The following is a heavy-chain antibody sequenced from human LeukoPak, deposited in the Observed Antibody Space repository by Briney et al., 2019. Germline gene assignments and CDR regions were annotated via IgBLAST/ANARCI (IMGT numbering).Heavy chain of an antibody. CDR2: IYSGGST. Sequence: PGGSLRLSCAASGFTVSSNYMSWVRQAPGKGLEWVSVIYSGGSTYYADSVKGRFTISRDNSKNTLYLQMNSLRAADTAVYYCASERSSTSRGFFDYWGQGTLVTVSS. J-gene: IGHJ4*02. CDR3: ASERSSTSRGFFDY. V-gene: IGHV3-66*01. CDR1: GFTVSSNY. D-gene: IGHD2-2*01.